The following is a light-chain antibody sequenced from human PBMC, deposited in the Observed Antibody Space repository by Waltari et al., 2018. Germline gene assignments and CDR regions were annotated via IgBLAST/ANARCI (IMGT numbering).Light chain of an antibody. CDR3: QSYDSTLSGFVV. J-gene: IGLJ2*01. Sequence: QSVLTQPPSVSGAPGQRVTISCTGSSSNIGAGYDVHWYQQLPGTAPKLLIYGNTNRPSGGPYLFSGSKSGPSASLAITGLQAEDEADYYCQSYDSTLSGFVVFGGGTKVTVL. CDR2: GNT. V-gene: IGLV1-40*01. CDR1: SSNIGAGYD.